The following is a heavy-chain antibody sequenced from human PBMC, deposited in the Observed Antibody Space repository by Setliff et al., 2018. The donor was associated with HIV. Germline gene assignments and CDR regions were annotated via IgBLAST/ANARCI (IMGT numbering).Heavy chain of an antibody. J-gene: IGHJ4*02. CDR2: IKTKTQRGTT. Sequence: PGGSLRLSCAAAGFTFSNSWMTWVRQAPGKGLEWVGRIKTKTQRGTTDYAAPAKGRFIISRDDSKNTLYLQMNSLRSEDTAMYYCATLDYYGSQTYNLALHYWGQGTLVTVSS. CDR1: GFTFSNSW. V-gene: IGHV3-15*01. CDR3: ATLDYYGSQTYNLALHY. D-gene: IGHD3-10*01.